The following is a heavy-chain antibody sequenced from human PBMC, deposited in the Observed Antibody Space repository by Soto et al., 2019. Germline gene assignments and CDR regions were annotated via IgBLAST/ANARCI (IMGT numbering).Heavy chain of an antibody. CDR3: ARERYQVISDGMDV. Sequence: VASVKVSCKASGYTFTGYYVHWVREAPGQGLEWMGWINPETGGTSYAQKFRGRVTLSRDTSINTAYLELSRLRFDDAAVYFCARERYQVISDGMDVWGQGTTVTVSS. J-gene: IGHJ6*02. V-gene: IGHV1-2*02. CDR1: GYTFTGYY. CDR2: INPETGGT. D-gene: IGHD2-2*01.